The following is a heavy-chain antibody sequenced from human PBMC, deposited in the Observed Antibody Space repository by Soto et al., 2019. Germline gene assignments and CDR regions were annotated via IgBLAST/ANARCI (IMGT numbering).Heavy chain of an antibody. CDR1: GFTFSSYW. J-gene: IGHJ6*02. Sequence: GGSLRLSCAASGFTFSSYWMSWVRQAPGKGLEWVANIKQDGSEKYYVDSVKGRFTISRDNAKNSLYLQINSLRAEDTAVYYCVIVSRGIANCMDVWGQGTTVTVSS. CDR2: IKQDGSEK. D-gene: IGHD7-27*01. V-gene: IGHV3-7*03. CDR3: VIVSRGIANCMDV.